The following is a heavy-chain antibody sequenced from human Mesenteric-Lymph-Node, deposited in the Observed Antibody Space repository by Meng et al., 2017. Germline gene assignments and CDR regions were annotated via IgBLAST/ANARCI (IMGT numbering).Heavy chain of an antibody. CDR2: IYYSGST. CDR3: AREYSSSWYYYYYGMDV. CDR1: GGSISSSSYY. D-gene: IGHD6-13*01. Sequence: SETLSLTCTVSGGSISSSSYYWGWIRQPPGKGLEWIGSIYYSGSTHYNPSLKSRVTISVDTSKTQFSLKLSSVTAADTAVYYCAREYSSSWYYYYYGMDVWGQGTTVTVAS. J-gene: IGHJ6*02. V-gene: IGHV4-39*07.